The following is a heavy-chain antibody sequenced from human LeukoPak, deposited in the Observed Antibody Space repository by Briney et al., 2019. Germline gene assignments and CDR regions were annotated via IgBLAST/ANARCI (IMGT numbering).Heavy chain of an antibody. CDR2: IHHSGST. V-gene: IGHV4-38-2*01. CDR1: GYSISSGYY. Sequence: SETLSLTCAVSGYSISSGYYWGWIRQPPGKGLEWIGSIHHSGSTYYNPSLKSRVTISEDTSKNQFSLMLRSVTAADTAVYFCARQASDYFYYYMDVWGKGTTVTVSS. J-gene: IGHJ6*03. CDR3: ARQASDYFYYYMDV.